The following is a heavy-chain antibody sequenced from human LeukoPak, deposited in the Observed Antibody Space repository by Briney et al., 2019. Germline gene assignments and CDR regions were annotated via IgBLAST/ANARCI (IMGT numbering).Heavy chain of an antibody. J-gene: IGHJ4*02. CDR2: INSDGSST. CDR3: ARDGEYGDYGH. V-gene: IGHV3-74*01. Sequence: GGSLRLSCAASGFTFSSYWMHWVRQAPGKGLVWVSRINSDGSSTSYADSAKGRFTISRDNAKNTLYLQMNSLRAEDTAVYYCARDGEYGDYGHWGQGTLVTVSS. CDR1: GFTFSSYW. D-gene: IGHD4-17*01.